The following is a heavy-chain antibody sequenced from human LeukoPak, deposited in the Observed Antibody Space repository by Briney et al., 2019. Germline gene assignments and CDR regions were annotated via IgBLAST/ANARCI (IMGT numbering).Heavy chain of an antibody. V-gene: IGHV1-24*01. CDR3: ATGYPSGWYWFDP. CDR2: FDPEDGET. Sequence: ASVKVSCKVSGYTLTELSMHWVRQAPGKRLEWMGGFDPEDGETIYAQKFQGRVTMTEDTSTDTAYMELSSLRSEDTAVYYCATGYPSGWYWFDPWGQGTLVTVSS. J-gene: IGHJ5*02. CDR1: GYTLTELS. D-gene: IGHD6-19*01.